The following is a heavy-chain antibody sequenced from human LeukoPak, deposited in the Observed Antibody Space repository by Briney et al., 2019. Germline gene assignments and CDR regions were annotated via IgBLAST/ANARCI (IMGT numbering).Heavy chain of an antibody. CDR2: IYYSGST. CDR3: ARGGDSGYDYLDY. D-gene: IGHD5-12*01. CDR1: DGSISSYY. V-gene: IGHV4-59*08. J-gene: IGHJ4*02. Sequence: SETLSLTCTVSDGSISSYYWSWIRQPPGKGLEWIGYIYYSGSTTYNPSLKSRVTISVDTSKNHFSLKLSSVTAADTAVYYCARGGDSGYDYLDYWGQGTLVTVSS.